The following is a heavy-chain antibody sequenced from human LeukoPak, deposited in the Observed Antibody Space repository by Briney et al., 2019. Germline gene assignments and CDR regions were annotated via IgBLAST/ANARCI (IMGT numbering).Heavy chain of an antibody. V-gene: IGHV1-58*02. CDR3: AAQRGASLHDFWSTRLFDP. Sequence: SVKVSCKASGFTFHTSAMQWVRQARGQRLEWIGWTVLGSGNTVYSHKFHDRVIITRDMSTSTVYMELDSLGSEDTAVYYCAAQRGASLHDFWSTRLFDPWGQGTLVTVSS. D-gene: IGHD3-3*01. J-gene: IGHJ5*02. CDR1: GFTFHTSA. CDR2: TVLGSGNT.